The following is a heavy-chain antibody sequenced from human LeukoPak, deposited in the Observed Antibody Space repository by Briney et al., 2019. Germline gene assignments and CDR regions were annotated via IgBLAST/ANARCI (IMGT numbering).Heavy chain of an antibody. CDR2: IKEDGSEK. J-gene: IGHJ4*02. Sequence: GALRPSCAASGFTLSTYLMTLVRQAPGKGLGWVASIKEDGSEKYYVDSVQGRFTISRDNAKSSMYLQMNSLRAEDTGVYYCARGGYYRFEYWGQGTLVTVSS. CDR1: GFTLSTYL. D-gene: IGHD2/OR15-2a*01. CDR3: ARGGYYRFEY. V-gene: IGHV3-7*01.